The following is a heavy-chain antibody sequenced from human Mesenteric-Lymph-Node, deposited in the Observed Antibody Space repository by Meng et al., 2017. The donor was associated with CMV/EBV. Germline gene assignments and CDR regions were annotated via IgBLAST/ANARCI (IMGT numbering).Heavy chain of an antibody. CDR3: ARDSWFGESNHLYYYYGMDV. V-gene: IGHV3-21*01. Sequence: GESLKISCAASGFTFSSHSMNWVRQAPGKGLEWVSSISSSSSYIYYADSVKGRFTISRDNATNSLYLQMNSLRAEDTAVYYCARDSWFGESNHLYYYYGMDVWGQGTTVTVSS. CDR1: GFTFSSHS. J-gene: IGHJ6*02. CDR2: ISSSSSYI. D-gene: IGHD3-10*01.